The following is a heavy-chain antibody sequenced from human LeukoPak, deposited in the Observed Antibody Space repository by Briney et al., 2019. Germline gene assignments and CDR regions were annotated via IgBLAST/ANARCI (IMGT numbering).Heavy chain of an antibody. CDR2: GFYTGSA. CDR1: GGSISGSTYY. D-gene: IGHD4-17*01. V-gene: IGHV4-39*01. J-gene: IGHJ4*02. Sequence: ASETLSLTCFVSGGSISGSTYYWAWIRQPPGKGLEWIGSGFYTGSAYYNPSLKSRLTIFVDTSKNQFSLDLSSVTAADTAVYYCARLRGAMTPVTSDFDYWGLGILVTVSS. CDR3: ARLRGAMTPVTSDFDY.